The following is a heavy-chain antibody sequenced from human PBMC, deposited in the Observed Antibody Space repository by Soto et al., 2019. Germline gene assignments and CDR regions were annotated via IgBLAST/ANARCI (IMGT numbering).Heavy chain of an antibody. Sequence: PGGSLRLSCAASGFVFSDYGMHWVRQAPGKGLEWVALITNDGNNEYYRESVKGRFSISRGRSTNTVDLLMNSLRPEDTGVYYCAKGDYGDYYYGMDVWGQGTTVTVPS. J-gene: IGHJ6*02. CDR1: GFVFSDYG. CDR3: AKGDYGDYYYGMDV. CDR2: ITNDGNNE. V-gene: IGHV3-30*02. D-gene: IGHD4-17*01.